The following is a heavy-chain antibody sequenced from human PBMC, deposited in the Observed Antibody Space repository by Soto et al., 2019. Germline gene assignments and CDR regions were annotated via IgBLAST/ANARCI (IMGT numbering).Heavy chain of an antibody. D-gene: IGHD4-4*01. CDR2: IIPIFGTA. Sequence: QVQLVQSGAEVKKPGSSVKVSCKASGGTFSNYAISWVRQAPGQGLEWMGGIIPIFGTADYAQKFQGRVTIHADESTSTAYMQLSSLTSEDTAVYYCARDGGVYDYSPFDYWGQGTLVTVSS. CDR1: GGTFSNYA. V-gene: IGHV1-69*12. CDR3: ARDGGVYDYSPFDY. J-gene: IGHJ4*02.